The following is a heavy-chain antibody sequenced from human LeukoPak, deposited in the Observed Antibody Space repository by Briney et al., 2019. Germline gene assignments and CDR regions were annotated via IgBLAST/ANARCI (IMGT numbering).Heavy chain of an antibody. CDR2: MYYSGST. V-gene: IGHV4-39*02. CDR1: GGSISSSGYY. D-gene: IGHD6-13*01. J-gene: IGHJ4*02. CDR3: ARVSMIIAAAGTDYVCYFDY. Sequence: SETLSLTCTVSGGSISSSGYYWGWIRQPPGKGLEWIGSMYYSGSTYYNPSLKSRVTISVDTSKNHFSLKLSSVTAADTAVYYCARVSMIIAAAGTDYVCYFDYWGQGTLVTVSS.